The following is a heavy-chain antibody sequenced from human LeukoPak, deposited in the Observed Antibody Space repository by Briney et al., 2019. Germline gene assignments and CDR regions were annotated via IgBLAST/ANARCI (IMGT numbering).Heavy chain of an antibody. CDR2: INDSGST. CDR1: GGSFSGYY. D-gene: IGHD3-22*01. V-gene: IGHV4-34*01. Sequence: PSETPSLTCAVYGGSFSGYYWSWIRQPPGKGLEWIGEINDSGSTNYNPSLKSRVTISVDTSKSQFSLKLSSVTAADTATYYCASIFGLDYYDTTGQFDYWGQGNLVTVSS. J-gene: IGHJ4*02. CDR3: ASIFGLDYYDTTGQFDY.